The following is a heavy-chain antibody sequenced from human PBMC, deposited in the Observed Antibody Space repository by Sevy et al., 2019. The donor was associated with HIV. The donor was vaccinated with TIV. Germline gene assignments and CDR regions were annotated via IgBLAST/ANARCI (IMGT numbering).Heavy chain of an antibody. J-gene: IGHJ4*02. CDR3: AREGSSGWLGY. CDR2: ISSSSSYI. D-gene: IGHD6-19*01. V-gene: IGHV3-21*01. Sequence: LSLTCAGSGFSFSYYSMNWVRQVPGKGLEWVSSISSSSSYIYYADSVKGRFTISRDNAKKSLYLQMNSLRAEDMAVYFCAREGSSGWLGYWGQGTLVTVSS. CDR1: GFSFSYYS.